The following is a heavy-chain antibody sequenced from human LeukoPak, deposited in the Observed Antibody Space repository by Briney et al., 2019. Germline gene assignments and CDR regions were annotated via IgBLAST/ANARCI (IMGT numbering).Heavy chain of an antibody. CDR1: GFTFSSYA. D-gene: IGHD3-9*01. J-gene: IGHJ4*02. CDR3: ASITISPSYRLD. V-gene: IGHV3-23*01. Sequence: GGSLRLSCAASGFTFSSYAMSWVGQAPGKGLEWASAISGSGGSTYYADSVKGRFTISRDNSKNTLYLQMNSLRAEDTAVYYCASITISPSYRLDWGQGTLVTVPS. CDR2: ISGSGGST.